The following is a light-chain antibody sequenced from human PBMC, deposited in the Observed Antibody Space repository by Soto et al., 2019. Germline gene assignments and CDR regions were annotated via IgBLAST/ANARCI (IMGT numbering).Light chain of an antibody. Sequence: EIVMTQSPATLSVSPGERATLSCRASQSVSSSYLAWYQQKPGQAPRLLIYGASTGATGIPARFSGSGSGTEFTLTINSLQSEDFAIYYCQQYNNWPVTFGGGTKVDIK. J-gene: IGKJ4*01. V-gene: IGKV3-15*01. CDR3: QQYNNWPVT. CDR2: GAS. CDR1: QSVSSSY.